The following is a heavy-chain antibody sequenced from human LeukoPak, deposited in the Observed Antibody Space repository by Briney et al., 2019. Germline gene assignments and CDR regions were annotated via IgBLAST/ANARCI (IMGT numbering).Heavy chain of an antibody. CDR2: ISSSSSYI. Sequence: GSLRLSCXAXGFTFSSYSMNWVRQAPGKGLEWVSSISSSSSYIYYADSVKGRFTISRDNAKNSLYLQMNSLRAEDTAVYYCARDLNLAFDIWGQGTMVTVSS. D-gene: IGHD1-14*01. CDR1: GFTFSSYS. CDR3: ARDLNLAFDI. V-gene: IGHV3-21*01. J-gene: IGHJ3*02.